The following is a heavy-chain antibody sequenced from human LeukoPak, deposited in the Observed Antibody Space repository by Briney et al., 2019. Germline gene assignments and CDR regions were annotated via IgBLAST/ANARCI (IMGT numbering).Heavy chain of an antibody. J-gene: IGHJ4*02. CDR2: IYFSGST. Sequence: PLETLSLSCRFSGCSLNYASSSSILQPPGKGLEWIGYIYFSGSTNYNPSVKSRVTMSVYTSNNQFSLKLSAVTAADSAVDYCASNGGSASDQWGQGTLVTVSS. D-gene: IGHD2-8*01. V-gene: IGHV4-4*09. CDR3: ASNGGSASDQ. CDR1: GCSLNYAS.